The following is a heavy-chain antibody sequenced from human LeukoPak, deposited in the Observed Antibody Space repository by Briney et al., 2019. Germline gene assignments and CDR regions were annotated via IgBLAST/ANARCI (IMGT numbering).Heavy chain of an antibody. J-gene: IGHJ5*02. V-gene: IGHV6-1*01. Sequence: SQTLSLTCATSGDSVSSNSAAWNWIRQSPSRGLEWLGRTYYRSKWYNDYAVSVKSRITINPDTSKNQFSLQLNSVTPEDTAVYYCASSQYNWNHNGDWFDPWGQGTLVTVSS. CDR3: ASSQYNWNHNGDWFDP. CDR1: GDSVSSNSAA. D-gene: IGHD1-20*01. CDR2: TYYRSKWYN.